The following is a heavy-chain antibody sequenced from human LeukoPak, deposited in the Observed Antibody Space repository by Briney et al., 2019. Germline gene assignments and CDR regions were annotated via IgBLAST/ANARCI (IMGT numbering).Heavy chain of an antibody. CDR1: GFTFSSYA. Sequence: GSLRLSCAASGFTFSSYAMSWVRQAPGKGLEWIGSIYYSGKTYYNPSLKSRVTISVDTSKNQFYVKMTSLTAADTAVYYCAREGYYDTSASGAFDIWGQGTMVTVFS. J-gene: IGHJ3*02. V-gene: IGHV4-39*07. CDR2: IYYSGKT. D-gene: IGHD3-22*01. CDR3: AREGYYDTSASGAFDI.